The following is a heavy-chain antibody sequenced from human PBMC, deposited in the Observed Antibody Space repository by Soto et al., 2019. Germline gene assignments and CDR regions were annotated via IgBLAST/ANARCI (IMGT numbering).Heavy chain of an antibody. CDR2: IIPIFGTA. D-gene: IGHD6-25*01. Sequence: QVRLVQSGAEVKKPGSSVKVSCKASGGTFSSYAISWVRQAPGQGLEWMGGIIPIFGTANYAQKFQGRVTITADXXTXTXXMELSSLRSEDTAVYYCARVGSGEIGPNTNNWFDPWGQGTLVTVSS. CDR3: ARVGSGEIGPNTNNWFDP. J-gene: IGHJ5*02. V-gene: IGHV1-69*12. CDR1: GGTFSSYA.